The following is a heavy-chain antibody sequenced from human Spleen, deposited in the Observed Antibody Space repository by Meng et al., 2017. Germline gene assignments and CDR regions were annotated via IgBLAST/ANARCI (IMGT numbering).Heavy chain of an antibody. CDR2: INRNSYGGTI. CDR3: VTGAAAADH. D-gene: IGHD6-13*01. J-gene: IGHJ4*02. V-gene: IGHV3-15*05. Sequence: EVRVGAEGGGVVRPGGYLRCVCVAYGVSLPDARRSWVRQASGKGLEWVGHINRNSYGGTIDYVAPVKGRFTISRDDSKNTLYLQMDSVITEDTAVYFCVTGAAAADHWGQGTLVTVSS. CDR1: GVSLPDAR.